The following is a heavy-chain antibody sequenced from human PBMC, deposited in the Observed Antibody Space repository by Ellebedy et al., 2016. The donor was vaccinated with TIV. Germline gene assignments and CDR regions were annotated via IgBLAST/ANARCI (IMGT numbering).Heavy chain of an antibody. CDR2: ISGSGGST. CDR3: AKRGSYGWIYDAFDI. J-gene: IGHJ3*02. V-gene: IGHV3-23*01. CDR1: GFTFSSYA. D-gene: IGHD5-12*01. Sequence: GGSLRLSCAASGFTFSSYAMSWVRQAPGKGPEWVSAISGSGGSTYYADSVKGRFTISRDNSKNTLYLQMNSLRAEDTDVYYCAKRGSYGWIYDAFDIWGQGTMVTVSS.